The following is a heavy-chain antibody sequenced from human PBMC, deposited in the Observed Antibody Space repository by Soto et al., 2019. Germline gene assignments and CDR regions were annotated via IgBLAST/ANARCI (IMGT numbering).Heavy chain of an antibody. CDR1: GFTFSSYA. J-gene: IGHJ3*02. CDR2: ISYDGSNK. CDR3: AALGVIYAFDI. V-gene: IGHV3-30-3*01. D-gene: IGHD3-16*02. Sequence: PGGSLRLSCAASGFTFSSYAMHWVRQAPGKGLEWVAVISYDGSNKYYADSVKGRFTISRDNSKNTLYLQMNSLRDEDTAVYYCAALGVIYAFDIWGQGTMVTVSS.